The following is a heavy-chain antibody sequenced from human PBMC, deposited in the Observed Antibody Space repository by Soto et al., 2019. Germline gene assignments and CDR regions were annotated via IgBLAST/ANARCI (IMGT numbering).Heavy chain of an antibody. CDR1: GYSFTSYW. V-gene: IGHV5-51*01. CDR2: IYPGDSDT. Sequence: GESLKISCKGSGYSFTSYWIGWVRQMPVKGLEWMGIIYPGDSDTRYSPSFQGQVTISADKSISTAYLQWSSLKASDTAMYYCARTSAAGKYYYGMDVWGQGTTVTVYS. J-gene: IGHJ6*02. D-gene: IGHD6-13*01. CDR3: ARTSAAGKYYYGMDV.